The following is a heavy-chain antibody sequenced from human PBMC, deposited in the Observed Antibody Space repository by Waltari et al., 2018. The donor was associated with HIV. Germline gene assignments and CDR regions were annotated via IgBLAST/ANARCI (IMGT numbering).Heavy chain of an antibody. CDR1: GFTFSSYA. J-gene: IGHJ4*02. V-gene: IGHV3-30-3*01. Sequence: QVQLVESGGGVVQPGRSLRLSCAASGFTFSSYAMHWVRQAPGKVLEGVAVISYDGSNKYSPDSVKGRFTISRDNAKNTLYLQMNSLRAEDTAVYYCARGGGYSSSYYFDYWGQGTLVTVSS. CDR3: ARGGGYSSSYYFDY. CDR2: ISYDGSNK. D-gene: IGHD5-12*01.